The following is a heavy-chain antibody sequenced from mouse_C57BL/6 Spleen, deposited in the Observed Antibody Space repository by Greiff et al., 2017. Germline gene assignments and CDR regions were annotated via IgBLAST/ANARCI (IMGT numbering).Heavy chain of an antibody. CDR2: INPNNGGT. J-gene: IGHJ1*03. V-gene: IGHV1-18*01. CDR1: GYTFTDYN. CDR3: ARGLITTVVATYDWYFDV. Sequence: EVQLQQSGPELVKPGASVKIPCKASGYTFTDYNMDWVKQSHGKSLEWIGDINPNNGGTIYNQKFKGKATLTVDKSSSTAYMELRSLTSEDTAVYYCARGLITTVVATYDWYFDVWGTGTTVTVSS. D-gene: IGHD1-1*01.